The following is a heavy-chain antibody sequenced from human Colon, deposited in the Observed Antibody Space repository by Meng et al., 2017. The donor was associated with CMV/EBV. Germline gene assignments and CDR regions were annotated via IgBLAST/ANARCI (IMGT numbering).Heavy chain of an antibody. D-gene: IGHD3-10*01. CDR3: VRLAGGVDY. Sequence: KVSCKASGYTFIDYKIHGVRQAPGQGPEWLGRINCNSGDTNYAQKFQGRITMTRDTSISTAYMEVASLRSDDTAVYYCVRLAGGVDYWGQGTLVTVSS. CDR1: GYTFIDYK. J-gene: IGHJ4*02. V-gene: IGHV1-2*06. CDR2: INCNSGDT.